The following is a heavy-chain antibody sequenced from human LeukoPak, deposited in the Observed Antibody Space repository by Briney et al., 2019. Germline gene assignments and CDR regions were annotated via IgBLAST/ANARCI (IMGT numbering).Heavy chain of an antibody. CDR3: ATLGGGWFGYYHYYMDV. J-gene: IGHJ6*03. CDR2: FDPEDGET. Sequence: ASVKVPCKVSGYTLTELSMHWVRQAPGKGLEWMGGFDPEDGETIYAQKFQGRVTMTEDTSTDTAYMELSSLRSEDTAVYYCATLGGGWFGYYHYYMDVWGKGTTVTVSS. V-gene: IGHV1-24*01. D-gene: IGHD6-19*01. CDR1: GYTLTELS.